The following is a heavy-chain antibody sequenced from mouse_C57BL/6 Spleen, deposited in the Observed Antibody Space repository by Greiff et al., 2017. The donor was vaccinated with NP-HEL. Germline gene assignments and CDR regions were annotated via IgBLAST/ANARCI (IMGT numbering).Heavy chain of an antibody. J-gene: IGHJ1*03. V-gene: IGHV1-82*01. CDR3: ARGYDEYFDV. CDR1: GYAFSSSW. CDR2: IYPGDGDT. Sequence: VKLMESGPELVKPGASVKISCKASGYAFSSSWMNWVKQRPGKGLEWIGRIYPGDGDTNYNGKFKGKATLTADKSSSTAYMQLSSLTSEDSAVYFCARGYDEYFDVWGTGTTVTVSS. D-gene: IGHD2-14*01.